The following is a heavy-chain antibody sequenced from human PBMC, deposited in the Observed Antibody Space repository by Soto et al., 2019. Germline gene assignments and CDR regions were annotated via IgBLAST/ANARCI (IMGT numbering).Heavy chain of an antibody. V-gene: IGHV1-18*01. CDR3: ARDHPPPYYYDSSGYYPIWFDP. Sequence: GASVKVSCKASGYTFTSYGISWVRQAPGQGLEWMGWISAYNGNTNYAQKLQGRVTMTTDTSTSTAYMELRGLRSDDTAVYYCARDHPPPYYYDSSGYYPIWFDPWGQGTLVTVSS. J-gene: IGHJ5*02. CDR1: GYTFTSYG. D-gene: IGHD3-22*01. CDR2: ISAYNGNT.